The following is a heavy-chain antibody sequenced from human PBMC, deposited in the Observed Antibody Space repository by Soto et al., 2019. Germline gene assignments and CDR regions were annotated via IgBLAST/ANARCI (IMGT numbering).Heavy chain of an antibody. CDR1: GFTFNTYA. Sequence: PGGSLRLSCAASGFTFNTYAMSWVRQAPGKGLEWVSTISGNGGSTYYADSVKGRFTISRDNSKNTLYLQMNSLRAEDTAVYFCAKGQVVIPFDYWGQGALVTVSS. CDR3: AKGQVVIPFDY. CDR2: ISGNGGST. D-gene: IGHD3-22*01. J-gene: IGHJ4*02. V-gene: IGHV3-23*01.